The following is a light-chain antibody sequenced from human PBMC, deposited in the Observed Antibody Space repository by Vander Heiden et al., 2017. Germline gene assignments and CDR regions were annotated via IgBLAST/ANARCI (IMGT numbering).Light chain of an antibody. Sequence: QSVLTQPPSVSGAPGQRVTTSCTGSSSNIGAGYDVHWYQQLPGTAPKLLIYSNNNRPSGVPDRFSGSKSGTSASRAITGLQAEDEAEYYCQSYDTSLSGYWVFGGGTELTVL. J-gene: IGLJ3*02. CDR3: QSYDTSLSGYWV. V-gene: IGLV1-40*01. CDR2: SNN. CDR1: SSNIGAGYD.